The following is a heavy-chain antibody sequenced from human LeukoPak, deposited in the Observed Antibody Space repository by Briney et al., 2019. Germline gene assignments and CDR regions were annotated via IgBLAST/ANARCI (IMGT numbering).Heavy chain of an antibody. CDR2: IKQDGSEK. V-gene: IGHV3-7*01. Sequence: GGSLRLSCAASGFTFSNYWMSWVRLAPGKGLEWVANIKQDGSEKYYVDSVKGRFTISRDNAKNSLYLQMNSLRAEDTAVYYCARIKDGYSTYFDCWGQGTLVTVSS. J-gene: IGHJ4*02. D-gene: IGHD5-24*01. CDR3: ARIKDGYSTYFDC. CDR1: GFTFSNYW.